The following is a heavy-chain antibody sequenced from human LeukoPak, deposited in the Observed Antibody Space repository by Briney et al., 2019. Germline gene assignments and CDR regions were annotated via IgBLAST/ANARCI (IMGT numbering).Heavy chain of an antibody. CDR3: ARDSPGGSDSSGRGTYFDY. CDR1: GFTFSSYG. J-gene: IGHJ4*02. D-gene: IGHD3-22*01. Sequence: PGRSLRLSCAASGFTFSSYGMHWVRQAPGKGLEWVAVISYDGSNKYYADSVKGRFTISRDNSKNTLYLQMNSLRAEDTAVYYCARDSPGGSDSSGRGTYFDYWGQGTLVTVSS. CDR2: ISYDGSNK. V-gene: IGHV3-30*03.